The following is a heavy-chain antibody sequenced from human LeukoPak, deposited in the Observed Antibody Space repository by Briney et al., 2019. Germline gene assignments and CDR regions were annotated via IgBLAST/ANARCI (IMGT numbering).Heavy chain of an antibody. CDR3: ARGAYDYGNYVGSDAFDI. CDR2: IIPILGIA. CDR1: GGTFSSYA. V-gene: IGHV1-69*04. Sequence: SVKVSCKASGGTFSSYAISWVRQAPGEGLEWMGRIIPILGIANYAQKFQGRVTITADKSTSAAYMELSSLRSEDTAVYYCARGAYDYGNYVGSDAFDIWGQGTMVTVSS. D-gene: IGHD4-11*01. J-gene: IGHJ3*02.